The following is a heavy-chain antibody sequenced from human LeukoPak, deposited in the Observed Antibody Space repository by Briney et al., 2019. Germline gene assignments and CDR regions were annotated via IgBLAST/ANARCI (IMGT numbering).Heavy chain of an antibody. Sequence: GESLRLSCEASGFPFNKFGMHWVRQAPGKGLEWVAFIRFDGSNKYYGDSVKGRITISRDQAKNTVYLQMNSLTVDDTAAYYCAKEGAYYFDYWGQGAVVTVSS. J-gene: IGHJ4*02. CDR3: AKEGAYYFDY. V-gene: IGHV3-30*02. CDR1: GFPFNKFG. CDR2: IRFDGSNK.